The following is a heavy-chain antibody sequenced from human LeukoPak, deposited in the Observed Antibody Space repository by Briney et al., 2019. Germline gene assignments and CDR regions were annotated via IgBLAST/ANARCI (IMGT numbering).Heavy chain of an antibody. CDR2: IYYSGST. V-gene: IGHV4-59*08. D-gene: IGHD1-26*01. J-gene: IGHJ4*02. Sequence: PSETLSLTCTVSGGSISSYHWSWIRQPPGRGLEWIWYIYYSGSTNYNPSLKSRVTISVDTSKNQFSLKLSSVTAADTAVYYCARHSRVGASVDYWGQGTLDTVSS. CDR1: GGSISSYH. CDR3: ARHSRVGASVDY.